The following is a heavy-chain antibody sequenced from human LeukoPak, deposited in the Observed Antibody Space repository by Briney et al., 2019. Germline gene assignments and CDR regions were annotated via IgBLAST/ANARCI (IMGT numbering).Heavy chain of an antibody. CDR3: LQYDSGNT. Sequence: PGGSLRLSCAASGFSFSDHWMSWVRQAPGKGLEWVANIKKDGSDKYYVDSVKGRFTVSRDNAKKSLYLQMNSLRVEDTAVYYCLQYDSGNTWGQGTLVTVSS. V-gene: IGHV3-7*01. D-gene: IGHD3-10*01. J-gene: IGHJ5*02. CDR1: GFSFSDHW. CDR2: IKKDGSDK.